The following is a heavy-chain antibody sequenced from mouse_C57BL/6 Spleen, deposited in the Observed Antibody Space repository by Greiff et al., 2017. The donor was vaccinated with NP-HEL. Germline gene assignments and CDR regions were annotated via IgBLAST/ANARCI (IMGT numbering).Heavy chain of an antibody. Sequence: VQMKQSGPELVKPGASVKIPCKASGYTFTDYNMDWVKQSHGKSLEWIGDINPNNGGTIYNQKFKGKATLTVDKSSSTAYMELRSLTSEDTAVYYCARDCITTVVANWYFDVWGTGTTVTVSS. CDR2: INPNNGGT. J-gene: IGHJ1*03. CDR3: ARDCITTVVANWYFDV. V-gene: IGHV1-18*01. CDR1: GYTFTDYN. D-gene: IGHD1-1*01.